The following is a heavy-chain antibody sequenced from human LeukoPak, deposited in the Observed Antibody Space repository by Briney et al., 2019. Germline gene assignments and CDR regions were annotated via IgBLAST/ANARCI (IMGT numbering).Heavy chain of an antibody. J-gene: IGHJ4*02. V-gene: IGHV3-33*01. Sequence: GKSLRLSCATSGFTFSGYGMHWVRQAPGKGLEWVTVIWSDGSNKYYADSAKGRFTISRDNSKNTLYLQMNSLRAEDTAVYYCVRGYYAGRGHHFEYWGQGTLVTVSS. CDR1: GFTFSGYG. CDR2: IWSDGSNK. D-gene: IGHD3-22*01. CDR3: VRGYYAGRGHHFEY.